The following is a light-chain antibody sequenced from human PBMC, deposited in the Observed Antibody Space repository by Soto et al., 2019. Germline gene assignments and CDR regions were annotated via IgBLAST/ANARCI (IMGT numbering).Light chain of an antibody. J-gene: IGKJ2*01. Sequence: DIQMTQSPSSLSASVGDTVTITCRASQHITNDCAWYQQKAGRAPKCLILLASRLQTGVPSRFSGRGAGTEFTLTISRLQPEDFATYYCLHHNGYPPVFGQGTKVEIK. CDR1: QHITND. CDR2: LAS. CDR3: LHHNGYPPV. V-gene: IGKV1-17*01.